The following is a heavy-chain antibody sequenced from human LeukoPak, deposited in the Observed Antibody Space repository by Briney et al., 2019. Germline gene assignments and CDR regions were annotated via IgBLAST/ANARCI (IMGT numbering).Heavy chain of an antibody. D-gene: IGHD6-19*01. Sequence: PGGSLRLSCAASGFTVSSNYMSWVRQAPGKGLEWVSVVYNDGSTYYADSVKGRFTISRDNSKNTLYLRMNSLRAEDTAMYFCARGSSTVSAGYYWGQGTLATVSS. CDR3: ARGSSTVSAGYY. J-gene: IGHJ4*02. CDR2: VYNDGST. CDR1: GFTVSSNY. V-gene: IGHV3-53*01.